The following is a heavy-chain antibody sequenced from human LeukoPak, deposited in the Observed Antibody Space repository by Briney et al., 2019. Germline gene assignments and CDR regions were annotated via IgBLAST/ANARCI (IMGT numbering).Heavy chain of an antibody. D-gene: IGHD1-26*01. Sequence: GASVKVSCKASGGTFSSYDISWVRQAPGQGLEWMGGIIPIFGTANYAQKFQGRLTITTDESTSTAYMELSSLRSEDTAVYYCARAGYSGSWFDPWGQGTLVTVSS. CDR3: ARAGYSGSWFDP. CDR1: GGTFSSYD. V-gene: IGHV1-69*05. CDR2: IIPIFGTA. J-gene: IGHJ5*02.